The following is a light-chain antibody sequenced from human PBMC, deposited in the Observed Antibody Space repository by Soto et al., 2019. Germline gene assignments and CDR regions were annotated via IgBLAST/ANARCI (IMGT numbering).Light chain of an antibody. Sequence: EIVLTQSPVTLSLSPGERATLSCRASQSISSNYLAWFQQKPGQAPSLLIYGAFTRATGIPARFSGTGSGTEFTLTISSLQSEDLALYYCQQYNDWPLTFGQGTKVDI. J-gene: IGKJ1*01. CDR2: GAF. CDR3: QQYNDWPLT. V-gene: IGKV3-15*01. CDR1: QSISSN.